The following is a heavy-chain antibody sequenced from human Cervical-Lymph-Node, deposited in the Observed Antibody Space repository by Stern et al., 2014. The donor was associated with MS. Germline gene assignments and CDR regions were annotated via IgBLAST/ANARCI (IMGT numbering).Heavy chain of an antibody. D-gene: IGHD3-10*01. CDR2: IYPGDSET. V-gene: IGHV5-51*01. J-gene: IGHJ3*01. Sequence: EVQLVQSGAEVKKPGESLKISCKGSGYRFTSYWIGWVRQMPGKGLEWMGIIYPGDSETRYSPSFEGQVTISGDKSITTAYLQWSSLKASDTAMYYCARQAGAFSYHAFDLWGQGTMVTVSS. CDR1: GYRFTSYW. CDR3: ARQAGAFSYHAFDL.